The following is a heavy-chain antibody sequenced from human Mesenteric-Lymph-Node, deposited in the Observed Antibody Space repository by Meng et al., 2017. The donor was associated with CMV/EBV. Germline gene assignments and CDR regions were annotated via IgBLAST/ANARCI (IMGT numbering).Heavy chain of an antibody. V-gene: IGHV3-23*01. D-gene: IGHD3-22*01. CDR1: GFTFSSYA. CDR3: TTDGGYFRFDI. CDR2: ISGSGGST. Sequence: GGSLRLSCAASGFTFSSYAMSWVRQAPGKGLEWVSAISGSGGSTYYADSVKGRFTISRDNAKNSLYLQMNSLGVEDAAVYYCTTDGGYFRFDIWGQGTLVTVSS. J-gene: IGHJ5*02.